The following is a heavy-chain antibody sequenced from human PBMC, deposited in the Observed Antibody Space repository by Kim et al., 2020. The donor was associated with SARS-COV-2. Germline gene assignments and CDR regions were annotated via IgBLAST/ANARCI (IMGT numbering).Heavy chain of an antibody. D-gene: IGHD5-12*01. CDR1: VFSFNNYG. J-gene: IGHJ6*02. Sequence: GGSLRLSCAASVFSFNNYGMHWVRQAPGKGLEWVAFISYEGSKKQYLDSLKGRFTVSRDYSKNTLYLQMNSLTAEDTAVYYCAKQGYIFELNTYYGIDLWGQGTTVTVSS. V-gene: IGHV3-30*18. CDR3: AKQGYIFELNTYYGIDL. CDR2: ISYEGSKK.